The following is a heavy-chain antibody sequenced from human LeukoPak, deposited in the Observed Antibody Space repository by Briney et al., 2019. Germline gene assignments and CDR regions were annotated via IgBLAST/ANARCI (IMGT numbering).Heavy chain of an antibody. D-gene: IGHD1-7*01. CDR2: IKEDGSEK. CDR3: ARDKELGSQRGSSFDY. V-gene: IGHV3-7*01. Sequence: GGSLRLSCEASGFTFSNYWMSWVRQAPGKGLKWVANIKEDGSEKYHVDSVMGRFTISRDNAKNSLYLQMNSLRVEDTAVYYCARDKELGSQRGSSFDYWGQGTLLTVSS. CDR1: GFTFSNYW. J-gene: IGHJ4*02.